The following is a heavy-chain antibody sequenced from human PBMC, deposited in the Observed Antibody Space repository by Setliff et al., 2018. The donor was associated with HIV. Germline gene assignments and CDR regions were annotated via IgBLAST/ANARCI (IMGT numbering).Heavy chain of an antibody. Sequence: TSETLSLTCIVSGDFISSGSYYWTWIRQPAGKGLEWIGHIYTSGTTYYNASLKSRVTMSVDTSKNQFSLKLTSVTAADTAVYYCAKDASITGTSYYFDYWGHGTLVTVSS. D-gene: IGHD1-20*01. CDR2: IYTSGTT. CDR3: AKDASITGTSYYFDY. V-gene: IGHV4-61*09. CDR1: GDFISSGSYY. J-gene: IGHJ4*01.